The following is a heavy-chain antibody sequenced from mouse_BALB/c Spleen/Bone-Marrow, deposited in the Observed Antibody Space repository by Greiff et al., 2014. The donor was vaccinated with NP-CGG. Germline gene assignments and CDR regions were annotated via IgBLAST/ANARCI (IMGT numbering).Heavy chain of an antibody. CDR3: TRYYRYDYWYFDV. V-gene: IGHV1S135*01. J-gene: IGHJ1*03. CDR2: IDPYNGDT. Sequence: EVQLQQSGPELVKPGASVKVSCKASGYSFTDYNMYCAKQSHGKSLEWIGYIDPYNGDTTYNQKFKGKATLTVDKSSSTAFIHLNSLTSEDSAVYYCTRYYRYDYWYFDVWGTGTTVTVSS. D-gene: IGHD2-14*01. CDR1: GYSFTDYN.